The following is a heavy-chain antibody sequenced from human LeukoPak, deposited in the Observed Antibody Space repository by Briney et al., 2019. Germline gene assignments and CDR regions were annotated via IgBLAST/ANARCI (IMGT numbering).Heavy chain of an antibody. Sequence: ASVKVSCKASGYTFTGYYMHWGLQAPGQGLEWIVWINPNSGCTNYAQKFQGSVTMTRDPSISTAYMELSRLRSDDTAVYYCASDLSGYDGYNWFAPWGQGTLVTVSS. CDR3: ASDLSGYDGYNWFAP. J-gene: IGHJ5*02. D-gene: IGHD5-12*01. CDR2: INPNSGCT. CDR1: GYTFTGYY. V-gene: IGHV1-2*02.